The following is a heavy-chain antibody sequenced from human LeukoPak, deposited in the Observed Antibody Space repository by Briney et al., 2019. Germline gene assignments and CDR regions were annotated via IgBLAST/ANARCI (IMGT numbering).Heavy chain of an antibody. CDR3: ARVKFSPPYSSGWKLHLLYFDY. Sequence: PSETLSLTCAVYGGSFSGYYWSWIRQPPGKGLEWIGEINHSGSTNYNPSLKSRVTISVDTSKNQFSLKLSSVTAADTAVYYCARVKFSPPYSSGWKLHLLYFDYWGQGTLVTVSS. V-gene: IGHV4-34*01. D-gene: IGHD6-19*01. J-gene: IGHJ4*02. CDR1: GGSFSGYY. CDR2: INHSGST.